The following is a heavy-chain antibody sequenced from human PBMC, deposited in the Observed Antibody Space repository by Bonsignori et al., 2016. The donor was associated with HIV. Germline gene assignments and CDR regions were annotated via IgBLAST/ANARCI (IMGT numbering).Heavy chain of an antibody. CDR1: GYTFTGYY. D-gene: IGHD6-19*01. Sequence: ASVKVSCKASGYTFTGYYMHWVRQAPGQGLEWMGWINPNSGGTNYAQKFQGRVTMTRDTSISTAYMELSRLRSDDTAVYYCARVGRAVARGYYYMDVWGKGTTVTVSS. J-gene: IGHJ6*03. CDR2: INPNSGGT. CDR3: ARVGRAVARGYYYMDV. V-gene: IGHV1-2*02.